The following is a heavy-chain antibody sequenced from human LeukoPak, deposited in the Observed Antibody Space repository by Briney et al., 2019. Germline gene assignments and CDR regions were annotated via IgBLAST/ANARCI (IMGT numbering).Heavy chain of an antibody. CDR2: IYYSGST. CDR1: GGSISSGDYY. J-gene: IGHJ4*02. CDR3: ARAALQLWLHPDY. V-gene: IGHV4-30-4*08. Sequence: SQTLSLTCTGSGGSISSGDYYWSWIRQPPGKGLEWIGYIYYSGSTYYNPSLKSRVTISVDTSKKQFSLKLSSVTAADTAVYYCARAALQLWLHPDYWGQGTLVTVSS. D-gene: IGHD5-18*01.